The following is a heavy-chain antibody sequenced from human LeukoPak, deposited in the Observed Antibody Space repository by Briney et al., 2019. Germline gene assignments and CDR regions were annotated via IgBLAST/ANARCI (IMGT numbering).Heavy chain of an antibody. CDR2: IRNKANSYTT. D-gene: IGHD4-17*01. Sequence: GGSLRLSCAASGFTFSDHYMDWVRQAPGKGLEWVGRIRNKANSYTTEYAASVKGRFTISRDDSKNSLYLQMNSLKTEDTAVYYCARGTYGDNVMGDFWGQGTLVTVSS. J-gene: IGHJ4*02. CDR3: ARGTYGDNVMGDF. CDR1: GFTFSDHY. V-gene: IGHV3-72*01.